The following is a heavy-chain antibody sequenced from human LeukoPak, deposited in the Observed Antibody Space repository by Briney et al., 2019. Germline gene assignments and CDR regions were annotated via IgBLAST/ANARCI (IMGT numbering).Heavy chain of an antibody. CDR3: ARRGLKALRFLEWLGEYYFDY. CDR1: GFTFSSYW. Sequence: GGPLRLSCAASGFTFSSYWMSWVRQAPGKGLEWVANIKQDGSEKYHVDSVKGRFTISRDNAKNSLYLQMNSLRAEDTAVYYCARRGLKALRFLEWLGEYYFDYWGQGTLVTVSS. J-gene: IGHJ4*02. CDR2: IKQDGSEK. D-gene: IGHD3-3*01. V-gene: IGHV3-7*01.